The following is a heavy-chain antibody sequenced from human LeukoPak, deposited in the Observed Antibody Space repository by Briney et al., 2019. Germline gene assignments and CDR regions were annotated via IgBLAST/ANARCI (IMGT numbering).Heavy chain of an antibody. CDR1: GGTFSSYA. J-gene: IGHJ4*02. V-gene: IGHV1-69*04. CDR2: IIPILGIA. Sequence: SVKVSCRASGGTFSSYAISWVRQAPGQGLEWMGRIIPILGIANYAQKFQGRVTITADKSTSTAYMKLSSLRSEDTAVYYCASGFYYDSSGYYRLDYWGQGTLATVSS. CDR3: ASGFYYDSSGYYRLDY. D-gene: IGHD3-22*01.